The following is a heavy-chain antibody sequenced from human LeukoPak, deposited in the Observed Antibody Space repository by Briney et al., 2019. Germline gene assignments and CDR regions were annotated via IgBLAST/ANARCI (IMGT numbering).Heavy chain of an antibody. CDR1: GGSISSGGYY. V-gene: IGHV4-30-2*01. CDR2: IYHSGST. Sequence: SSETLSLTCTVSGGSISSGGYYWSWIRQPPGKGLEWIGYIYHSGSTYYNPSLKSRVTISVDRSKNQFSLKLSSVTAADTAVYYCARVLSASANPFDYWGQGTLVTVSS. J-gene: IGHJ4*02. CDR3: ARVLSASANPFDY.